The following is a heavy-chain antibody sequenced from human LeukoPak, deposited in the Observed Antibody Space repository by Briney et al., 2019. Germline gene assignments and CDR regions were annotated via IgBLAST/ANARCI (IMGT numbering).Heavy chain of an antibody. CDR1: GYTFTTDD. D-gene: IGHD6-19*01. CDR3: ARVFGQWLAVD. Sequence: ASVKVSCKASGYTFTTDDINWVRQASGRGLEWMGLISPGTGKTGYPQKFQGRVTMTRDTSINTVYMELSSLRSEDTAIYYCARVFGQWLAVDWGQGTPVTVSS. V-gene: IGHV1-8*01. CDR2: ISPGTGKT. J-gene: IGHJ4*02.